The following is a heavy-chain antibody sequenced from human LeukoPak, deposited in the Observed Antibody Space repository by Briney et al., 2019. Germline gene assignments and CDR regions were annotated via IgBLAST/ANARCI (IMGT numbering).Heavy chain of an antibody. CDR1: GGSISSYY. V-gene: IGHV4-59*01. D-gene: IGHD5-12*01. J-gene: IGHJ5*02. CDR3: ARDLRGWFDP. CDR2: IYYSGST. Sequence: SETLSLTCTVSGGSISSYYWSWIRQPPGKGLEWIGYIYYSGSTNYNPSLKSRVTISVDTSKNQFSLKLSSVTAADTAVYYCARDLRGWFDPWGQGTLVTVSS.